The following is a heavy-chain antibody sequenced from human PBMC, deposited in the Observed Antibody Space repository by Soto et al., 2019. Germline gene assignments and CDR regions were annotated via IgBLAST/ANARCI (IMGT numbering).Heavy chain of an antibody. Sequence: KPSETLSLTCTVSGGSISSYYWSWIRQPPGKGLEWIGYIYYSGSTNYNPSLKSRVTISVDTSKNQFSLKLSSVTAADTAVYYCARGNDFWSGVGYWYFDLWGRGTLVTVSS. CDR1: GGSISSYY. CDR2: IYYSGST. V-gene: IGHV4-59*01. CDR3: ARGNDFWSGVGYWYFDL. D-gene: IGHD3-3*01. J-gene: IGHJ2*01.